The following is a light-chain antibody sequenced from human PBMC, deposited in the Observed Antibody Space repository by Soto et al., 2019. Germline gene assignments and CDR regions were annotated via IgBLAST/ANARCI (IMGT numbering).Light chain of an antibody. CDR3: PQYQRWPPLT. J-gene: IGKJ4*01. V-gene: IGKV3-15*01. Sequence: EIVMTQSPATLSVSPGERATLSCRASQSIDNDLAWYQQKPGQAPRLLIYGASTRATGIPVRFSGSGSGTLFTLNINSLQSEDLAVYYCPQYQRWPPLTFGGGTKVEIK. CDR1: QSIDND. CDR2: GAS.